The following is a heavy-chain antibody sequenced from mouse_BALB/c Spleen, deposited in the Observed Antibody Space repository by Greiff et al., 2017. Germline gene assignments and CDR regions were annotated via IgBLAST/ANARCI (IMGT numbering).Heavy chain of an antibody. CDR3: ARDRNYWYFDV. Sequence: EVKVVESGGGLVKPGGSLKLSCAASGFTFSDYYMYWVRQTPEKRLEWVATISDGGSYTYYPDSVKGRFTISRDNAKNNLYLQMSSLKSEDTAMYYCARDRNYWYFDVWGAGTTVTVSS. CDR1: GFTFSDYY. CDR2: ISDGGSYT. J-gene: IGHJ1*01. V-gene: IGHV5-4*02.